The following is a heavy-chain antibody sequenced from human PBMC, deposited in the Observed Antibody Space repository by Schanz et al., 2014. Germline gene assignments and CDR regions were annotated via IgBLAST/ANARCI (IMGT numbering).Heavy chain of an antibody. D-gene: IGHD2-21*01. CDR1: RFIFKSYA. CDR3: ARDPLPYSSYSYYTMDV. CDR2: TSFDGNEK. V-gene: IGHV3-30*04. Sequence: QVQLVESGGGVVQPGRSLRLSCTASRFIFKSYAMHWVRQAPGKGLEWVAFTSFDGNEKSYADSVKGRFTISRDNSKSTLVLQMNSLRPDDTAVYYCARDPLPYSSYSYYTMDVWGQGTTVTISS. J-gene: IGHJ6*02.